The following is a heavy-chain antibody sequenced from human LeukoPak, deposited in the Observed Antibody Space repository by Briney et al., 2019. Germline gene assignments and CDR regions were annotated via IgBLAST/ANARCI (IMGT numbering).Heavy chain of an antibody. V-gene: IGHV3-23*01. Sequence: GRSLRLSCAATGFTFRSHAMNWVRQAPGKGLEWVSGIGGSGGRTYYADSVTGRFTISRDNSKNTVYLQMNSLRAADTAVYYCARGRIAVALYYGMDVWGHGTTVTVFS. CDR3: ARGRIAVALYYGMDV. D-gene: IGHD6-19*01. J-gene: IGHJ6*02. CDR1: GFTFRSHA. CDR2: IGGSGGRT.